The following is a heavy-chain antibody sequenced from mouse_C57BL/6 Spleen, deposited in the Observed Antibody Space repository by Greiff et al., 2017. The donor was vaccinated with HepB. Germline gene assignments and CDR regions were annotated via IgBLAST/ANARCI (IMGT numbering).Heavy chain of an antibody. J-gene: IGHJ3*01. CDR2: ISSGGDYI. V-gene: IGHV5-9-1*02. Sequence: EVQGVESGEGLVKPGGSLKLSCAASGFTFSSYAMSWVRQTPEKRLEWVAYISSGGDYIYYADTVKGRFTISRDNARNTLYLQMSSLKSEDTAMYYCTRGDYDAGFAYWGQGTLVTVSA. CDR3: TRGDYDAGFAY. D-gene: IGHD2-4*01. CDR1: GFTFSSYA.